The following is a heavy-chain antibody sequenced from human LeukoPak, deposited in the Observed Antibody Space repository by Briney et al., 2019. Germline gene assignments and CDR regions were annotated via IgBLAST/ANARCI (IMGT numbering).Heavy chain of an antibody. D-gene: IGHD6-19*01. Sequence: GGSLRLSCAASGFTFSSYAMHWVRQTPGKGLEWVAVISYDGSIKYYADSVKGRFTTSRDNSKNMLYLQMNSLSAEDTAVYYCARGPGYSSGWYVLSVDYWGQGTLVTVSS. V-gene: IGHV3-30-3*01. CDR1: GFTFSSYA. J-gene: IGHJ4*02. CDR3: ARGPGYSSGWYVLSVDY. CDR2: ISYDGSIK.